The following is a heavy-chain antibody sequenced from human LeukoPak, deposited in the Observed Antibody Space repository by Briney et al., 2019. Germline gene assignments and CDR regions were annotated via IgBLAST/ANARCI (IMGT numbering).Heavy chain of an antibody. V-gene: IGHV3-74*01. J-gene: IGHJ4*02. CDR2: ISGDGSST. CDR1: GFTFSNHW. Sequence: GGSLRLSCAASGFTFSNHWMHWVRQAPGKGLVWVSRISGDGSSTSYADSVKGRFTISRDNAKNTLYLQMNSLRAEDTAVYCCARRVRSTGWYIFDFWGQGTLVTVSS. CDR3: ARRVRSTGWYIFDF. D-gene: IGHD6-19*01.